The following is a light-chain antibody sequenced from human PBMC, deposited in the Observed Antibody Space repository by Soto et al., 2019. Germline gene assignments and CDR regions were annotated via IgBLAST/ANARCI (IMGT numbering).Light chain of an antibody. J-gene: IGKJ1*01. Sequence: DIQMTQSTSTLSASVGHGVTITCRASESVSRRLAWYQQKPGRTPKLLIYQASTLETGVPSRFSGSGSGTEFTLTISSLQPDDFATYYCQQYNAYSQAFGQGTKVEIK. V-gene: IGKV1-5*03. CDR3: QQYNAYSQA. CDR2: QAS. CDR1: ESVSRR.